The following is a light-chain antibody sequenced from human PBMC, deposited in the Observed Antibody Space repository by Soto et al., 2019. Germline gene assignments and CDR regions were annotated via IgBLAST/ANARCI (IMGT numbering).Light chain of an antibody. J-gene: IGKJ1*01. CDR1: QSICKW. V-gene: IGKV1-5*03. Sequence: DIQMTQSPSTLSASVGDRVTITCRASQSICKWLAWYQQKPGKAPKLLIYEASTLPSGVPSRFIGSGSGTEFTLTISSLQPDDFATYYCQQYNTYSAFGQGTKVEIK. CDR2: EAS. CDR3: QQYNTYSA.